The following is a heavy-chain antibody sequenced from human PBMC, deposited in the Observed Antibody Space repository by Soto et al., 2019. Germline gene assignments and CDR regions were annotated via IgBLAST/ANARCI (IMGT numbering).Heavy chain of an antibody. Sequence: NPSETLSLTCAVSGGSISSGGYSWSWIRQPPGKGLEWIGYIYHSGSTYYNPSLKSRVTISVDRSKNQFSLKLSSVTAADTAVYYCARVTCSSTSCHNWFDPWGQGTLVTVSS. CDR3: ARVTCSSTSCHNWFDP. CDR1: GGSISSGGYS. CDR2: IYHSGST. V-gene: IGHV4-30-2*01. D-gene: IGHD2-2*01. J-gene: IGHJ5*02.